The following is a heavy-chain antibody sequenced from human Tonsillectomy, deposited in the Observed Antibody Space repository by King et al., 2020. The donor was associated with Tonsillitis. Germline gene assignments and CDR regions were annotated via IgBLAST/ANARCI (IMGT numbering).Heavy chain of an antibody. J-gene: IGHJ4*02. Sequence: MQLQESGPGLVKPSQTLSLTCTVSGGSISSGGYYWSWIRQHPGKGLEWIGYIYYSGSTYYNPSLKSRVTLSVDTSKNQFSLKLSSVTAADTAVYYCARESRGGWYDYWGQGTLVTVSS. D-gene: IGHD6-19*01. CDR1: GGSISSGGYY. CDR2: IYYSGST. V-gene: IGHV4-31*03. CDR3: ARESRGGWYDY.